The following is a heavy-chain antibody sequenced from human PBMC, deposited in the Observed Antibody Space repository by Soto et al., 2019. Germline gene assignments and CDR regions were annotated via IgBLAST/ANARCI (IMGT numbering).Heavy chain of an antibody. CDR1: GFTFSSYG. Sequence: QVQLVESGGGVVQPGRSLRLSCAASGFTFSSYGMHWVRQAPGKGLEWVAVISHDGSNEFYADSVKGRFTISRDNSKNPLYLQMNSLRAEDTAVYYCAKDSVAVVGRGGCDYWGQGTLVTVSS. CDR2: ISHDGSNE. D-gene: IGHD6-19*01. V-gene: IGHV3-30*18. CDR3: AKDSVAVVGRGGCDY. J-gene: IGHJ4*02.